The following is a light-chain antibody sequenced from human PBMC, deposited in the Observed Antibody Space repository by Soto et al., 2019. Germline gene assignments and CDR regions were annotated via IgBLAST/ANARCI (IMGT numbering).Light chain of an antibody. Sequence: DIQMTQSPSTLSAFVGDRVTITCRASQSIRTSLAWYQQKPGKAPKLLIYKASTLKSGVPSRFSGSGSGTYFTLTISSLQPEDLATYYCQQSYNTPLTFGGGTKVDIK. CDR1: QSIRTS. CDR3: QQSYNTPLT. J-gene: IGKJ4*01. CDR2: KAS. V-gene: IGKV1-5*03.